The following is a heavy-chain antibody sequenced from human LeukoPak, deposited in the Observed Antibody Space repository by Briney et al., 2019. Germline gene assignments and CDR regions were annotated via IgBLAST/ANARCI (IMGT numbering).Heavy chain of an antibody. CDR1: GFTFSSYG. V-gene: IGHV3-30*02. D-gene: IGHD2-21*02. J-gene: IGHJ4*02. CDR3: AKGYCGGDCYSGYFDY. Sequence: GGSLRLSCAASGFTFSSYGMHWVRQAPGMGLEWVAFIRYDGSNKYYADSVKGRFTISRDNSKNTLYLQMNSLRAEDTAVYYCAKGYCGGDCYSGYFDYWGQGTLVTVSS. CDR2: IRYDGSNK.